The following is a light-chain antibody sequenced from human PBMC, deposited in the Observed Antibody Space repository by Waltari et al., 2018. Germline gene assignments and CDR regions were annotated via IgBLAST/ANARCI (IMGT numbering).Light chain of an antibody. CDR2: EVS. J-gene: IGLJ2*01. V-gene: IGLV2-14*01. CDR1: SRHVGGYNY. CDR3: SSYTSSSTFSVV. Sequence: QSALTQPASVSGSPGQSITISCTGTSRHVGGYNYVPWYQQHPGKAPKLMIYEVSNRPSGVSNRFSGSKSGNTASLTISGLQAEDEADYSCSSYTSSSTFSVVFGGGTKLTVL.